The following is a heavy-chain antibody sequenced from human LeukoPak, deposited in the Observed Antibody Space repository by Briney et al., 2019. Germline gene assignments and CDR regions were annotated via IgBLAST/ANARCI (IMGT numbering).Heavy chain of an antibody. D-gene: IGHD2-2*01. Sequence: GASVKVSCKASGYTFTSYYMHWVRQAPGQGLEWMGIINPSGGSTSYAQKFQGRVTMTTDTSTSTAYMELRSLRSDDTAVYYCAREVAYCSSTSCYARTYYYYGMDVWGQGTTVTVSS. J-gene: IGHJ6*02. CDR3: AREVAYCSSTSCYARTYYYYGMDV. CDR2: INPSGGST. CDR1: GYTFTSYY. V-gene: IGHV1-46*01.